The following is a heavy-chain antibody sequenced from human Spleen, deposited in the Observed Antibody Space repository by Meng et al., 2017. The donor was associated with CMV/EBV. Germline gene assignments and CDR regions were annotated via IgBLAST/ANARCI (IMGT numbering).Heavy chain of an antibody. CDR3: ATERKGSYYDY. V-gene: IGHV3-74*01. Sequence: AGSGFTFISDWMHWVRQAPGKGLVWVSRVTSDGSDTIYADSVKGRFTISRDNAKNTLYLQMNNLRAEDTAVYYCATERKGSYYDYWGQGTLVTVSS. CDR1: GFTFISDW. J-gene: IGHJ4*02. D-gene: IGHD1-26*01. CDR2: VTSDGSDT.